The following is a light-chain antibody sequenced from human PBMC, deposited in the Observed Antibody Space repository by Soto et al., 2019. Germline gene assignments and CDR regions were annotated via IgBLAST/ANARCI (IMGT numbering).Light chain of an antibody. Sequence: VLTQPASVSGSPGQSITISCTGTSSDVGGSGLVSWYQFHPGKAPKLLIFEGFKRPSGVSNRFSGSKSGSTASLTISGLQAEDEADYYCCSYAGRSTWDVVFGGGTQRTVL. CDR2: EGF. CDR1: SSDVGGSGL. V-gene: IGLV2-23*01. J-gene: IGLJ2*01. CDR3: CSYAGRSTWDVV.